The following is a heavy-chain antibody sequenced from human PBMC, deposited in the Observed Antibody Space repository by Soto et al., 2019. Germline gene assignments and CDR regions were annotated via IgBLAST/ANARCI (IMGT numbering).Heavy chain of an antibody. V-gene: IGHV3-33*01. Sequence: QVQLAESGGGVVQPGESTRLSCAASGFSFSSYGMHWVRQGPGMGLEWVAVVWFDGSKKYYADSVKGRFTISRDNSKNTMYLEMNSLRDEDTAVYYGARELLYGTGSDNFHYYGMDVWGQGTTVTVSS. D-gene: IGHD1-1*01. CDR2: VWFDGSKK. CDR1: GFSFSSYG. CDR3: ARELLYGTGSDNFHYYGMDV. J-gene: IGHJ6*01.